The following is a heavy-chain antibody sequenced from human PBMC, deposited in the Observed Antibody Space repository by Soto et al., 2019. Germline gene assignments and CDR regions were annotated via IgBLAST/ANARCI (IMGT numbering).Heavy chain of an antibody. D-gene: IGHD5-12*01. CDR3: ARAISRYVT. CDR2: INTGNGNT. J-gene: IGHJ5*02. CDR1: GITYTTYA. V-gene: IGHV1-3*04. Sequence: QVQLVQSGAEVKKPGASVKVSCKASGITYTTYAIHWVRQAPGQGLEWMGWINTGNGNTRYSQRFQGRVTLTTDTSESTAYMDLSSLTSEDTAVYYCARAISRYVTWGQGTLITVSS.